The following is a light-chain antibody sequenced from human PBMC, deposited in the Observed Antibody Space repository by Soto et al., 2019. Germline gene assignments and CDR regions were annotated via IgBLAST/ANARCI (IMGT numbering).Light chain of an antibody. CDR2: GAS. CDR3: QQYNNWPPIT. CDR1: QSVSSN. V-gene: IGKV3-15*01. Sequence: EIVMTQSPATLSVSPGERATLSCRASQSVSSNLAWYQQKPGQAPRLLIYGASTRATGIPARFSGSGSGTEFTLTISRLEPEDFAVYYCQQYNNWPPITFGQGTRREIK. J-gene: IGKJ5*01.